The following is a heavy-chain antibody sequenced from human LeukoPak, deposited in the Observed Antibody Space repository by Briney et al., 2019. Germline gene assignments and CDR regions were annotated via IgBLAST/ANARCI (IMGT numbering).Heavy chain of an antibody. CDR1: GFTFSDYY. J-gene: IGHJ6*03. D-gene: IGHD5-18*01. CDR2: ISSSGSTI. Sequence: GGSLRLSCAASGFTFSDYYMSWIRQAPGRGLEWVSYISSSGSTIYYADSVKGRFPISRDNAKNSLYLQMNSLRAEDTAVYYCARVSHTAMVVYHYMDVWGKGTTVTVSS. V-gene: IGHV3-11*04. CDR3: ARVSHTAMVVYHYMDV.